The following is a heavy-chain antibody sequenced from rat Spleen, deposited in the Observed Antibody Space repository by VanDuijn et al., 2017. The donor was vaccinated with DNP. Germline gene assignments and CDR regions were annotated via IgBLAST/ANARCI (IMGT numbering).Heavy chain of an antibody. CDR3: TWGAADA. CDR2: ISYDGLRP. J-gene: IGHJ4*01. CDR1: GFTFSDYA. D-gene: IGHD1-2*01. V-gene: IGHV5-20*01. Sequence: EVQLVESGGGLVQPGRSLKLSCAASGFTFSDYAMAWVRQAPERGLEWVATISYDGLRPYYRDSVKGRFTISRDNAKSSLYLQMDSLRSEDTATYYCTWGAADAWGQGTSVTVSS.